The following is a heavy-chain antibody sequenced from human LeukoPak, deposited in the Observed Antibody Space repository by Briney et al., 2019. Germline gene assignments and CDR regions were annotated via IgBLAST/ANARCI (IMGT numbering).Heavy chain of an antibody. Sequence: GGSLRLSCAVSGFTFSAYGMHWVRQAPGKGLEWVAVISYDGSYQAYADSVKARFTVSRDSSKNTLYLQMNSLRAEDTAVYYCARARTTRGFDYWGQGTLVTVSS. CDR2: ISYDGSYQ. CDR1: GFTFSAYG. CDR3: ARARTTRGFDY. V-gene: IGHV3-30*04. J-gene: IGHJ4*02. D-gene: IGHD4-17*01.